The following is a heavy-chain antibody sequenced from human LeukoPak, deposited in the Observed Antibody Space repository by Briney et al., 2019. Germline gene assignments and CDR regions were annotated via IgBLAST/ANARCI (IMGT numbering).Heavy chain of an antibody. CDR1: TFTVSTNY. Sequence: GGSLRLSCAASTFTVSTNYMSWVRQAPGKGLEWVSLISSGGSTYYADSVKGRFTISRDNSRNTLYLQMNSLRAEDTAVYYCARDGGGYCNSSSCCGGAFDIWGQGTMVTVSS. J-gene: IGHJ3*02. D-gene: IGHD2-2*01. CDR3: ARDGGGYCNSSSCCGGAFDI. V-gene: IGHV3-53*01. CDR2: ISSGGST.